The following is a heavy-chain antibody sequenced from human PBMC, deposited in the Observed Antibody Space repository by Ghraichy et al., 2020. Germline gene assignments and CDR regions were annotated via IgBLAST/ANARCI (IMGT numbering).Heavy chain of an antibody. CDR1: GYTFTTYN. J-gene: IGHJ4*02. CDR2: INAGNGNT. D-gene: IGHD6-19*01. Sequence: ASVKVSCKASGYTFTTYNIHWVRQAPGQRLEWMGWINAGNGNTKYSQKFQGRVTITRDTSASTAYMELSSLRSEDTAGFYCARDTSVGGWSPAGDYWGQGTLVTVSS. CDR3: ARDTSVGGWSPAGDY. V-gene: IGHV1-3*01.